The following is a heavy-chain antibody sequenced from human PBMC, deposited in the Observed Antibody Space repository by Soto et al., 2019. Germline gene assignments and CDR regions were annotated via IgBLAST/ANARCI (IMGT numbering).Heavy chain of an antibody. CDR3: ARAPWVHGYSYGYEFDY. D-gene: IGHD5-18*01. V-gene: IGHV4-31*03. Sequence: PSETLSLTCTVSGGSISSGGYYWGWIRQHPGKGMEWIGYIYYSGSTYYNPSLKSRVTISVDTSKNQFSLKLSSLTAADTAVYYCARAPWVHGYSYGYEFDYWGQGTLVTVSS. CDR2: IYYSGST. J-gene: IGHJ4*02. CDR1: GGSISSGGYY.